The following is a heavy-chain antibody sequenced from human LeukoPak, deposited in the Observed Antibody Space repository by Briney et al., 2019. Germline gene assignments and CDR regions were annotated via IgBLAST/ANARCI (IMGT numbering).Heavy chain of an antibody. J-gene: IGHJ1*01. CDR3: ASSYGDYVGVYSQH. D-gene: IGHD4-17*01. Sequence: NPSQTLSLTCTVSGGSISSYYWSWIRQPPGKGLEWIGYIYYSGSPNFNPSLKSRVTISVDTSKNQFSLKLSSVTAADTAVYNCASSYGDYVGVYSQHWGQGTLVTVSS. CDR2: IYYSGSP. V-gene: IGHV4-59*08. CDR1: GGSISSYY.